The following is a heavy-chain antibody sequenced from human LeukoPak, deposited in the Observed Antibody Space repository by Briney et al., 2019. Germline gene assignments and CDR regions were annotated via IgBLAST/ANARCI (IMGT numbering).Heavy chain of an antibody. J-gene: IGHJ5*02. CDR2: INHSGST. D-gene: IGHD2-2*01. Sequence: SETLSLTCAVYGGSFSGYYWSWIRRPPGKGLEWIGEINHSGSTNYNPSLKSRVTISVDTSKNQFSLKLSSVTAADTAVYYCATRYCSSTSCSTEWFDPWGQGTLVTVSS. CDR1: GGSFSGYY. V-gene: IGHV4-34*01. CDR3: ATRYCSSTSCSTEWFDP.